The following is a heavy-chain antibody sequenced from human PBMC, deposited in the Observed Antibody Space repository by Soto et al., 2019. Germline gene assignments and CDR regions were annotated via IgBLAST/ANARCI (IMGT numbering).Heavy chain of an antibody. CDR2: ISCSGGST. CDR3: AKKGLNIVVVVAAVYDY. Sequence: GGSLRLSCAASGFTFSSYAMHWVRQAPGKGLEWVAAISCSGGSTYYADSVKGRFTISRDNSKNTLYLQMNSLRAEDTAVYYCAKKGLNIVVVVAAVYDYWGQGTLVTVSS. CDR1: GFTFSSYA. D-gene: IGHD2-15*01. J-gene: IGHJ4*02. V-gene: IGHV3-23*01.